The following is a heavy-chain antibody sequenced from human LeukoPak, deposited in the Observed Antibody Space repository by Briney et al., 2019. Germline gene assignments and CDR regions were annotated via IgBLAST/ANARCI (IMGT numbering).Heavy chain of an antibody. Sequence: GGSLRLSCAASGFTFSSYGMHWVRQAPGKGLEWVAFIRYDGSNKYYADSVKGRFTISRDNSKNTLYLQMNSLRAEDTAVYYCARGRVREDIVVVPAANDYWGQGTLVTVSS. J-gene: IGHJ4*02. CDR1: GFTFSSYG. CDR2: IRYDGSNK. V-gene: IGHV3-30*02. CDR3: ARGRVREDIVVVPAANDY. D-gene: IGHD2-2*01.